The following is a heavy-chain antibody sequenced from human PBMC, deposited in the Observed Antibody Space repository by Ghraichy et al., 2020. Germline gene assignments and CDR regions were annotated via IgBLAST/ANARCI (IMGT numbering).Heavy chain of an antibody. J-gene: IGHJ4*02. V-gene: IGHV3-21*01. Sequence: GESLNISCAASGFTFNTYTMNWVRQAPGKGLEWVSSISSSSTYIHYADSVKGRFTISRDNAKNSLYLQVNSLSAEDTAVYFCARDVPLGSVMAPFDYWGQGTLVTVSS. D-gene: IGHD3-16*01. CDR1: GFTFNTYT. CDR3: ARDVPLGSVMAPFDY. CDR2: ISSSSTYI.